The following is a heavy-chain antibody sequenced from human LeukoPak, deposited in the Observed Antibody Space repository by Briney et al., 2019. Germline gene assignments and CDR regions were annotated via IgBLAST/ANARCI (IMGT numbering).Heavy chain of an antibody. D-gene: IGHD6-6*01. Sequence: ASVQVSCKASGGTFSSYAISWVRQAPGQGLEWMGGIIPIFGTANYAQKFQGRVTITTDESTSTAYMELSSLRSEDTAVYYCAREGGIAAPFNWFDPWGQGTLVTVSS. J-gene: IGHJ5*02. V-gene: IGHV1-69*05. CDR1: GGTFSSYA. CDR2: IIPIFGTA. CDR3: AREGGIAAPFNWFDP.